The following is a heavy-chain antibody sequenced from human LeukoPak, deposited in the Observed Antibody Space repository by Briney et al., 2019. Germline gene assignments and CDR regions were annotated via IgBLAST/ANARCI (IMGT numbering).Heavy chain of an antibody. Sequence: SVKVSCKASGGTFSSYAISWVRQAPGQGLEWMGRIIPILGIANYAQKFQGRVTITADKSTSTAYMELSSLRSEDTAVYYCARDMDGYTPYYWGQGTLVTVSS. CDR3: ARDMDGYTPYY. V-gene: IGHV1-69*04. J-gene: IGHJ4*02. CDR1: GGTFSSYA. CDR2: IIPILGIA. D-gene: IGHD5-24*01.